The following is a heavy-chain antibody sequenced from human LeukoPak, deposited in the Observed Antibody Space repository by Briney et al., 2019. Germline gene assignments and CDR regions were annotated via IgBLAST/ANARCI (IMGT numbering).Heavy chain of an antibody. D-gene: IGHD3-10*01. Sequence: GGSLRLSCAASGFTVNKKHMTWARQAPGKGLERVSVIYSGGSTYYADSVKGRFTISRDNSKNTLNLQMNSLRVEDTAVYYCELFYLGSGISDAFDIWGQGTMVTVSS. CDR1: GFTVNKKH. CDR2: IYSGGST. V-gene: IGHV3-66*01. CDR3: ELFYLGSGISDAFDI. J-gene: IGHJ3*02.